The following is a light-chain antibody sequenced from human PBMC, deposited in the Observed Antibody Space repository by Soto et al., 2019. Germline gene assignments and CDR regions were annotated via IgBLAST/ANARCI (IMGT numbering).Light chain of an antibody. J-gene: IGLJ3*02. V-gene: IGLV6-57*04. CDR1: SGSIASNY. CDR2: EDN. Sequence: NFMLTQPHSVSESPGKTVTISCTRSSGSIASNYVQWYQQRPGSAPTTVIHEDNQRPSGVPDRFSGSIDSSSNSASLTISGLKSEDEADYYCQSYDRSNRVFGGGTKLTVL. CDR3: QSYDRSNRV.